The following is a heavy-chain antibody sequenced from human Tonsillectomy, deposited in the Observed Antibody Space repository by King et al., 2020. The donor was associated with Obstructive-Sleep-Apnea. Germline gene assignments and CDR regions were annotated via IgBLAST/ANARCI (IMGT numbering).Heavy chain of an antibody. CDR1: GYTFTTYY. CDR2: INPSGSGT. J-gene: IGHJ4*02. V-gene: IGHV1-46*03. D-gene: IGHD6-13*01. CDR3: ASQAYTSKWSDLGFDS. Sequence: HVQLVESGAEVMEPGASVKVSCKASGYTFTTYYLHWIRQAPGQGLEWLGIINPSGSGTGYAQHLQGRVTMTRDTSTSTGYMELSSLRSEDTAVYYCASQAYTSKWSDLGFDSWGQGTLVTVSS.